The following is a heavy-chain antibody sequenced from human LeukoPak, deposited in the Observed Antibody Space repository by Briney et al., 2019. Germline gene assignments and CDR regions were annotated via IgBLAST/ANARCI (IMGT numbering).Heavy chain of an antibody. CDR3: ARDLRGYCSGGSCYTDYYYYYYMDV. V-gene: IGHV1-69*01. CDR2: IIPIFGTA. Sequence: SVKVSCKASGGTFSSYAISGVRQAPGQGLEWMGGIIPIFGTANYAQKFQGRVTITADESTSTAYMELSRLRSEDTAVYYCARDLRGYCSGGSCYTDYYYYYYMDVWGKGTTVTVSS. D-gene: IGHD2-15*01. J-gene: IGHJ6*03. CDR1: GGTFSSYA.